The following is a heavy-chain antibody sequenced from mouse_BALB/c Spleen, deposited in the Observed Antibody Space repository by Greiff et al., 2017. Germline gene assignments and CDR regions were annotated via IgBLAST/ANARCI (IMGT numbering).Heavy chain of an antibody. Sequence: EVKLMESGGGLVQPGGSRTLSCAASGFTFSSFGMHWVRQAPEKGLEWVAYISSGSSTIYYADTVKGRFTISRDNPKNTLFLQMTSLRSEDTAMYYCARSGVRRYFDVWGAGTTVTVSS. J-gene: IGHJ1*01. CDR1: GFTFSSFG. CDR2: ISSGSSTI. D-gene: IGHD2-1*01. CDR3: ARSGVRRYFDV. V-gene: IGHV5-17*02.